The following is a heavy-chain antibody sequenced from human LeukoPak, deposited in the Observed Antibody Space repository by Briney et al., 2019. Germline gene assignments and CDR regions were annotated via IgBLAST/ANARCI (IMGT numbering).Heavy chain of an antibody. J-gene: IGHJ4*02. CDR3: AGSNQYYYDLDY. CDR1: GFTFSIYA. V-gene: IGHV4-59*08. CDR2: IYYSGST. Sequence: PGGSLRLSCAASGFTFSIYAMSWVRQAPGKGLEWIGYIYYSGSTNYNPSLKSRVTISVDTSKNQFSLKLSSVTAADTAVYYCAGSNQYYYDLDYWGQGTLVTVSS. D-gene: IGHD3-22*01.